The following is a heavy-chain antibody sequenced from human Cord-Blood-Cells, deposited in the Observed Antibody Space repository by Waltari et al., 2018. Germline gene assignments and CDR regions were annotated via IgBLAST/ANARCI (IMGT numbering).Heavy chain of an antibody. J-gene: IGHJ4*02. V-gene: IGHV1-2*04. D-gene: IGHD3-3*01. Sequence: QVQLVQSGAEVKKPGASVKVYCKASDTTFTAYSRHWVRQAPGQGLEWMGWINPNSGGTNYAQKFQGWVTMTRDTSISTAYMELSRLRSDDTAVYYCARARRFSSFFIDYWGQGTLVTVSS. CDR3: ARARRFSSFFIDY. CDR2: INPNSGGT. CDR1: DTTFTAYS.